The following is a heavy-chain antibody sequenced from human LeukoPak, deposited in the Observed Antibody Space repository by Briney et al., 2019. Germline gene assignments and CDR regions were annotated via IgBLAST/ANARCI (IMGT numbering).Heavy chain of an antibody. CDR3: ARAHSTNDAFDI. Sequence: ASVKVSCKASGGTFSSYAISWVRQAPGQGLEWMGGIIPILGTANYAQKFQGRVTITADGSTSTAYMELSSLRSEDTAVYYCARAHSTNDAFDIWGQGTMVTVSS. V-gene: IGHV1-69*13. CDR2: IIPILGTA. J-gene: IGHJ3*02. CDR1: GGTFSSYA.